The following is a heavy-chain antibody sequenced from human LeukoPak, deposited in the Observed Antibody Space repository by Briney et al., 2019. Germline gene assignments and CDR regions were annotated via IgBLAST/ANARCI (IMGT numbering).Heavy chain of an antibody. CDR2: IKSKTDGGTT. CDR1: GFTFSNAW. V-gene: IGHV3-15*05. J-gene: IGHJ4*02. Sequence: PGGSLRLSCAASGFTFSNAWMSWVRQAPGKGLEWVGRIKSKTDGGTTDYAAPVKGRFTISRDDSKNTLYLQMNSLRAEDTAVYYCARRAVAGTGNFDYWGQGTLVTASS. CDR3: ARRAVAGTGNFDY. D-gene: IGHD6-19*01.